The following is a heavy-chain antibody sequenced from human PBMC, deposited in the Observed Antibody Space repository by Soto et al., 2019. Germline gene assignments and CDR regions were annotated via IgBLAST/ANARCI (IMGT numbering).Heavy chain of an antibody. Sequence: SVKVSCKASGYTFTSYDINWVRQATGQGLEWMGWMNPNSGNTGYAQKFQGRVTMTRNTSISTAYMELSSLRSEDTAVYYCARGQVSFDYIWGICPPWFDTWGQGSLGTVSS. CDR3: ARGQVSFDYIWGICPPWFDT. CDR2: MNPNSGNT. J-gene: IGHJ5*02. D-gene: IGHD3-16*01. V-gene: IGHV1-8*01. CDR1: GYTFTSYD.